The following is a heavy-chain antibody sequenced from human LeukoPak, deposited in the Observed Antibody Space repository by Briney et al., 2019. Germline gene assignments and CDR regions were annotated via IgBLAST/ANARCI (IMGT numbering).Heavy chain of an antibody. CDR2: TNAGNGNT. D-gene: IGHD1-26*01. CDR1: GYTFTSYA. V-gene: IGHV1-3*01. J-gene: IGHJ4*02. CDR3: AKGSGDGGSYWRGYYSDY. Sequence: ASVKVSCKASGYTFTSYAMHWVRQAPGQRLEWMGWTNAGNGNTKYSQKFQGRVTITRDTSASTAYMELRSLRSDDTAVYYCAKGSGDGGSYWRGYYSDYWGQGTLVTVSS.